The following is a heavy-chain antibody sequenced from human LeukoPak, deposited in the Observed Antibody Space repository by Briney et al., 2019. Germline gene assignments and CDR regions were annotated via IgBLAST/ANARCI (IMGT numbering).Heavy chain of an antibody. CDR1: GGSFSGYY. D-gene: IGHD6-19*01. J-gene: IGHJ4*02. V-gene: IGHV4-34*01. Sequence: SETLSLTCAVYGGSFSGYYWSWIRQPPGKGLEWIGEINHSGSTNYNPSLKSRVTISVDTSKNQFSLKLSSVTAADTAVYYCARGTAVAGSFDYWGQGTLVTVSS. CDR2: INHSGST. CDR3: ARGTAVAGSFDY.